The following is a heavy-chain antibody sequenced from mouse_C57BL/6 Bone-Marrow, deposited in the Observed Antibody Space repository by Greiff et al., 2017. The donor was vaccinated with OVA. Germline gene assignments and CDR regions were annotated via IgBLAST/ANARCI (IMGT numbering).Heavy chain of an antibody. D-gene: IGHD3-2*02. CDR2: INPYNGGT. CDR1: GYTFTDYY. CDR3: ARQLRRGFAY. V-gene: IGHV1-19*01. J-gene: IGHJ3*01. Sequence: EVQGVESGPVLVKPGASVKMSRKASGYTFTDYYMNWVKQSHGKSLEWIGVINPYNGGTSYNQKFKGKATLTVDKASSTAYMELNRLTSEDSAVYYCARQLRRGFAYWGQGTLVTVSA.